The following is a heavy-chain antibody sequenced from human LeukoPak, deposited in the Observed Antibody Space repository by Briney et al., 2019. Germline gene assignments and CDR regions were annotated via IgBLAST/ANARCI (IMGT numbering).Heavy chain of an antibody. CDR1: GGSISSDY. Sequence: SETLSLTCTVSGGSISSDYWSWIRQPPGKGLEWIGYIYYSGRTYYNPSLKSRITMSVDTSENQFSLKLSSVTAADTAVYYCVRGFYSPHYWGQGTLVTVSS. D-gene: IGHD4-11*01. CDR3: VRGFYSPHY. V-gene: IGHV4-59*01. CDR2: IYYSGRT. J-gene: IGHJ4*02.